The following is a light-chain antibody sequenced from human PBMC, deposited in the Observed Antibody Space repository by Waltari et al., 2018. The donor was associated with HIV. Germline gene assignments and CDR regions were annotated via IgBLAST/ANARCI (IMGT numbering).Light chain of an antibody. CDR3: SSYAGSNNWV. J-gene: IGLJ3*02. Sequence: QSALTQPPSASGSPGQSVTISCTGTSSDVGGYNYGLWYQQHPGKAPKLMIYEVSKRPSGVPDRFSGSKSGNTASLTVSGLQAEDEADYYCSSYAGSNNWVFGGGTKLTVL. V-gene: IGLV2-8*01. CDR1: SSDVGGYNY. CDR2: EVS.